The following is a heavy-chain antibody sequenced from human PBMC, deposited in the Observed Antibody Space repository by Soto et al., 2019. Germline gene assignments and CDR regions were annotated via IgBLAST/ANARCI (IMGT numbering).Heavy chain of an antibody. D-gene: IGHD3-3*01. CDR2: IYYSGST. CDR3: ARVWSGYCYEYNRGDP. Sequence: SETLSLTCTVSGGSISIGDYYWSWIRQPPGKGLEWIGSIYYSGSTYYNPSLKSRVTISVDTSKNQFSLKLSSVTAADTAVYYWARVWSGYCYEYNRGDPWGQGTLVTVSS. J-gene: IGHJ5*02. V-gene: IGHV4-30-4*01. CDR1: GGSISIGDYY.